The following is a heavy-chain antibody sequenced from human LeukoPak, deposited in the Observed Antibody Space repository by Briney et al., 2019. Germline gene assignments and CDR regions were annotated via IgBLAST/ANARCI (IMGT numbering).Heavy chain of an antibody. D-gene: IGHD1-1*01. V-gene: IGHV4-59*08. Sequence: SETLSLTCTVSGGSISSYYWGWIRQPPGKGREWIGYIYYSGSTNYNPSLKSRVTISVDTSKNQFSLKLSSVTAADTAVYYCARHQTGTTLSWDYWGQGTLVTVSS. CDR2: IYYSGST. J-gene: IGHJ4*02. CDR3: ARHQTGTTLSWDY. CDR1: GGSISSYY.